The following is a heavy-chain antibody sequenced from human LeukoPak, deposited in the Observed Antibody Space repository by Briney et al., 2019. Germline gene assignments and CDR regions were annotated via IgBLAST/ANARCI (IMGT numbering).Heavy chain of an antibody. CDR1: GFIFSNHY. Sequence: GGSLRLSCATSGFIFSNHYMNWIRQAPGKGLEWVSYISSSGDYIYYADSVKGRFTISRDNAKNSLYLQMSSLRAEDTAVYYCARDGVIGTTFDSWGQGTLVTVSS. V-gene: IGHV3-11*01. CDR2: ISSSGDYI. D-gene: IGHD1-14*01. J-gene: IGHJ4*02. CDR3: ARDGVIGTTFDS.